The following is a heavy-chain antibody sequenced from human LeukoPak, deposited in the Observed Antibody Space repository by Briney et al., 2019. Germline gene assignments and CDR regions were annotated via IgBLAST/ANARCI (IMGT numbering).Heavy chain of an antibody. D-gene: IGHD4-17*01. CDR1: GFTFSSYA. V-gene: IGHV3-23*01. CDR2: ISGSGGST. CDR3: AKDHDGDYTYGMDV. J-gene: IGHJ6*02. Sequence: GGSLRLSCAASGFTFSSYAMSWVRQAPGKGLEWVSAISGSGGSTYYADSAKGRFTISRDNSKNTLYLQMNSLRAEDTAVYYCAKDHDGDYTYGMDVWGQGTTVTVSS.